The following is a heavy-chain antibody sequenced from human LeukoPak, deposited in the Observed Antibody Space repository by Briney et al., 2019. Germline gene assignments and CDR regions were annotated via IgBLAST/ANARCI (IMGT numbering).Heavy chain of an antibody. D-gene: IGHD3-22*01. Sequence: ASVKVSCKAFGYTFTGYWMHWVRQAPGQGPEWMGVISPSGGSTIYAQKFKGRVTLTRDMSTSTDYLELSSLRSEDTAVYYCARDRNYYDSSGPNTVDYWGQGTLVTVSS. CDR1: GYTFTGYW. CDR3: ARDRNYYDSSGPNTVDY. V-gene: IGHV1-46*01. CDR2: ISPSGGST. J-gene: IGHJ4*02.